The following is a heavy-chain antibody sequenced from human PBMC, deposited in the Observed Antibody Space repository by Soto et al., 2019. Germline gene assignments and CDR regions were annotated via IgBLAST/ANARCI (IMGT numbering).Heavy chain of an antibody. D-gene: IGHD1-7*01. J-gene: IGHJ4*02. CDR3: ARVVSDWNYRLVSFDY. Sequence: SETLSLTCTVSGGSISSGNYYWSWIRQPPGKGLEWIGYIYYSGSTYYNPSLKSRVTISVDTSKNQFSLKLSSVTAADTAVYYCARVVSDWNYRLVSFDYWGQGTLVTVSS. V-gene: IGHV4-30-4*01. CDR2: IYYSGST. CDR1: GGSISSGNYY.